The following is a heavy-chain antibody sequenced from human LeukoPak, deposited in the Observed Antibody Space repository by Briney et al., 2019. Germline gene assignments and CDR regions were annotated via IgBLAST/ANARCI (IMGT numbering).Heavy chain of an antibody. D-gene: IGHD6-19*01. J-gene: IGHJ4*02. CDR3: ARGGTPGYSTGWIDY. Sequence: GGSLRLSCAASGFPVSSNYMSWVRQAPGKGLEWVSVLYGGGSTYYADSVKGRFTISRDNSKETLYLQMNSLRGEDTAVYYCARGGTPGYSTGWIDYWGQGTLVTVSS. CDR2: LYGGGST. CDR1: GFPVSSNY. V-gene: IGHV3-53*05.